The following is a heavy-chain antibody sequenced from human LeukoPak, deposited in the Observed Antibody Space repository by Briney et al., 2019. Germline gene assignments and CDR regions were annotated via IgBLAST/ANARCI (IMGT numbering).Heavy chain of an antibody. V-gene: IGHV3-66*01. CDR1: GFSVSSNY. D-gene: IGHD4-17*01. J-gene: IGHJ4*02. CDR3: VDGDSTGFDY. Sequence: GGSLRLSCAASGFSVSSNYMSWVRQAPGKGLEWVSVIYSGARTYYADSVKGRFTISRDNSKNTLSPQMNSLRAEDTAVYYCVDGDSTGFDYWGQGTLVTVSS. CDR2: IYSGART.